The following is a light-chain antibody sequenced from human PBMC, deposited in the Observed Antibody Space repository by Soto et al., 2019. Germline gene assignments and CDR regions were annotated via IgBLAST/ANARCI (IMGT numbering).Light chain of an antibody. CDR1: QTISSW. V-gene: IGKV1-5*01. CDR3: HQYNSFSPYT. J-gene: IGKJ2*01. Sequence: DIQLTQSPSTLSASVGDRVTITCRASQTISSWLAWYQQRPGKAPRLLIYDASTLESGVPTRFIGSVSGTEFSLTISSLQPEDFATYYCHQYNSFSPYTFGQGTNLEI. CDR2: DAS.